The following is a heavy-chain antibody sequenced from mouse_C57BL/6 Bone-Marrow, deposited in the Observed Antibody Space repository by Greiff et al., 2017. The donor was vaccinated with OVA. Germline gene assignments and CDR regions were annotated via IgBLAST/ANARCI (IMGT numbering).Heavy chain of an antibody. CDR3: ANYGSSYGAMDY. J-gene: IGHJ4*01. Sequence: VQLQQSGAELVKPGASVKISCKASGYAFSSYWMNWVKQRPGKGLEWIGQIYPGDGDTNYNGKFKGKATLTAAKSSSTAYMQLSSLTSEDSAVYFCANYGSSYGAMDYWGQGTSVTVSS. D-gene: IGHD1-1*01. CDR1: GYAFSSYW. V-gene: IGHV1-80*01. CDR2: IYPGDGDT.